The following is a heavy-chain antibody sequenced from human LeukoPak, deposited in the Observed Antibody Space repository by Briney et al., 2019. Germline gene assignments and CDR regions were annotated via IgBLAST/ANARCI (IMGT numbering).Heavy chain of an antibody. CDR2: IYYSGST. CDR3: ARSTWLLDK. J-gene: IGHJ4*02. V-gene: IGHV4-59*01. Sequence: SETLSLTCTVSGGSISPYYWSWIRQPPGKGPEWIGYIYYSGSTNYNPSLKSRVTISLDTSKNQFSLKLSSVTAADTAVYYCARSTWLLDKWGQGTLVTVSS. D-gene: IGHD3-22*01. CDR1: GGSISPYY.